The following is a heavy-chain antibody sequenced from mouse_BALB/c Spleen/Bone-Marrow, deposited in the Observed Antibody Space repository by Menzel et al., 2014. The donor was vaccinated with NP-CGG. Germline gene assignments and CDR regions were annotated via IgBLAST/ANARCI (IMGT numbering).Heavy chain of an antibody. D-gene: IGHD2-1*01. V-gene: IGHV5-4*02. CDR1: GFTFSDYY. CDR3: ARDGNFAMDY. CDR2: INDGGSYT. Sequence: DVQLQESGGGLVKPGGSLKLSCAVSGFTFSDYYMYWVRQNPEKRLEWVATINDGGSYTYYPDSVKGRFTISRDNAKNNLYLQMSSLKSEDTAMYYCARDGNFAMDYWGQGTSVTVSS. J-gene: IGHJ4*01.